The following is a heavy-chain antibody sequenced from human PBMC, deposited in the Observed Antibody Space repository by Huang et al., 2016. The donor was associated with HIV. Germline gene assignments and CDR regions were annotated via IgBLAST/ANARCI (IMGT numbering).Heavy chain of an antibody. J-gene: IGHJ4*02. CDR1: GFSFSSYG. V-gene: IGHV3-21*01. Sequence: VQLVESGGGVVKPGGSLRLSCGASGFSFSSYGMNWVRQAPEEGVECISSITDSSTYKYYADAVKGRIPIPRDDAKNSLYLQMNSLRAEDTAVYYCARGSPPPFSTDWGQGTLVTVSS. CDR2: ITDSSTYK. CDR3: ARGSPPPFSTD. D-gene: IGHD3-3*01.